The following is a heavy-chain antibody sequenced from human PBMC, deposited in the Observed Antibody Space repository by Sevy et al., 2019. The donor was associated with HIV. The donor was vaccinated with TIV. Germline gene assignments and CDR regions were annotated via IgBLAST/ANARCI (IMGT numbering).Heavy chain of an antibody. D-gene: IGHD3-3*01. CDR2: IKQDGSEK. CDR3: AGVYAAFWSGYYTYYYYYMDV. Sequence: GGSLRLSCAASGFTFSSYWMSWVRQAPGKGLEWVANIKQDGSEKYYVDSVKGRFTISRDNAKNSLYLQMNSLRAEDMAVYYCAGVYAAFWSGYYTYYYYYMDVWGQGTTVTVSS. V-gene: IGHV3-7*03. J-gene: IGHJ6*03. CDR1: GFTFSSYW.